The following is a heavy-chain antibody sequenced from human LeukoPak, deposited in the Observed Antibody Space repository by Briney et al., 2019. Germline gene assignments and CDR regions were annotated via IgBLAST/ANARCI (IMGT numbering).Heavy chain of an antibody. V-gene: IGHV1-2*02. CDR3: ARDRGSSWYVDY. D-gene: IGHD6-13*01. CDR2: INPDSGGT. J-gene: IGHJ4*02. Sequence: ASVKVYCKASRDIFTSYYIPWVPHALGQGPEWMVWINPDSGGTKYAQKFQGRVTMTSDTSISTAYMELTRLRSDDTAVYYCARDRGSSWYVDYWGQGTLVTVSS. CDR1: RDIFTSYY.